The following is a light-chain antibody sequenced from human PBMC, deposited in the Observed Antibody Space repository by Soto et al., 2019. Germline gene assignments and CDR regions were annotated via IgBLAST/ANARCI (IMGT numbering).Light chain of an antibody. CDR3: QQRIKWPIT. CDR2: GAS. CDR1: QSVSSSY. Sequence: PGERVTLTCKASQSVSSSYLTWYQQKPGQAPRLLIYGASTRATSIPARFSGSGSGTDFTLTISSLEPADSAVYYCQQRIKWPITFGGGTKV. J-gene: IGKJ4*01. V-gene: IGKV3D-20*02.